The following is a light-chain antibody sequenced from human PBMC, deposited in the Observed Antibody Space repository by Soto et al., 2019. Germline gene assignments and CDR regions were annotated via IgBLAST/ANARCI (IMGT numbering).Light chain of an antibody. Sequence: EIVLTQSPGTLSMSPGGRATLSCRASQSITQNFLAWYQQRPGQSPRLLIYGASNRAAGIPGRFSGSGSGTDFNLTISRLEPEDFAVYYCQQYANSPLTFGGGTNVEIK. CDR1: QSITQNF. V-gene: IGKV3-20*01. CDR2: GAS. J-gene: IGKJ4*01. CDR3: QQYANSPLT.